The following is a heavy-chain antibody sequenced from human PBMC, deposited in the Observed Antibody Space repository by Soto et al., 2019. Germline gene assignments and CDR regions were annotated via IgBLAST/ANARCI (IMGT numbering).Heavy chain of an antibody. V-gene: IGHV1-24*01. CDR2: FDPEDGET. CDR1: GYTLTELS. CDR3: ATFLTRTYYDILTGYYNLYYFDY. D-gene: IGHD3-9*01. Sequence: ASVKVSCKVSGYTLTELSMHWVRQVPGKGLEWMGGFDPEDGETIYAQKFQGRVTMTEDTSTDTAYMELSSLRSEDTAVYYCATFLTRTYYDILTGYYNLYYFDYWGQGTLVTVSS. J-gene: IGHJ4*02.